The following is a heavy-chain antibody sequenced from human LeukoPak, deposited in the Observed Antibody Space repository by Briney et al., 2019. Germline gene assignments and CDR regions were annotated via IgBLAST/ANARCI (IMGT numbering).Heavy chain of an antibody. V-gene: IGHV4-39*07. J-gene: IGHJ3*01. CDR1: GGSISSSSYY. CDR3: ARARLADYYDSSGSRYDVFDF. Sequence: PSETLSPTCTVSGGSISSSSYYWGWIRQPPGKGLEWTGSIYYSGGTYYNPSLKSRVTIAVDTSKNQFSLKLSSVAAADTAVYYCARARLADYYDSSGSRYDVFDFWGQGTMVTVSS. D-gene: IGHD3-22*01. CDR2: IYYSGGT.